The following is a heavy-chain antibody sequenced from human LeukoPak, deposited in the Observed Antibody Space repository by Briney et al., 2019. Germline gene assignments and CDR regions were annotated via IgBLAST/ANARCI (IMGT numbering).Heavy chain of an antibody. V-gene: IGHV4-59*01. CDR2: IYYSGSA. J-gene: IGHJ6*03. CDR3: ARSSEGRYYYDSSGYSYYYYYMDA. CDR1: GGSIRGYY. D-gene: IGHD3-22*01. Sequence: PSETLSLTCNVSGGSIRGYYWSWIRQPPGKGLEWIGYIYYSGSANYNPSLKSRVTISVDTSKNQFSLKLNSVTAADTAVYYCARSSEGRYYYDSSGYSYYYYYMDAWGKGTTVTISS.